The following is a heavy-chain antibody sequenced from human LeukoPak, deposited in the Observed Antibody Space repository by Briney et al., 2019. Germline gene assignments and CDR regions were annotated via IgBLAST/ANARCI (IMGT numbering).Heavy chain of an antibody. CDR3: ARGPVVPAATGRFDP. CDR1: GGSISSGGYS. V-gene: IGHV4-30-2*01. CDR2: IYHSGST. J-gene: IGHJ5*02. D-gene: IGHD2-2*01. Sequence: SETLSLTCAVSGGSISSGGYSWSWIRQPPGKGLEWIGYIYHSGSTYYNPSLKSRVTISVDRSKNQFSLKLSSVTAADTAVYSCARGPVVPAATGRFDPWGQGTLVTVSS.